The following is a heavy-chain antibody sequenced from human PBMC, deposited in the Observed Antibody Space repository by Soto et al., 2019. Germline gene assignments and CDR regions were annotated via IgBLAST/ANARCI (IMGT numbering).Heavy chain of an antibody. J-gene: IGHJ6*02. D-gene: IGHD3-10*01. CDR1: GFTFSSYA. Sequence: GGSLRLSCAASGFTFSSYAMSWVHQAPGKGLEWVSAISGSGGSTYYADSVKGRFTISRDNSKNTLYLQMNSLRAEDTAVYYCAKDLRVRVYYGMDVWGQGTTVTVSS. CDR3: AKDLRVRVYYGMDV. CDR2: ISGSGGST. V-gene: IGHV3-23*01.